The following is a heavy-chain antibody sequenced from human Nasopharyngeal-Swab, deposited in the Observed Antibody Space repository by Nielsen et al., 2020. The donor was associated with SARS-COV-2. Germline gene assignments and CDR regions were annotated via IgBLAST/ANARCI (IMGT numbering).Heavy chain of an antibody. CDR3: ARDVEDFWSGYSFKPYYYYGMDV. J-gene: IGHJ6*02. CDR2: INPSGGST. V-gene: IGHV1-46*01. Sequence: ASVKASCKASGYTFTSYYMHWVRQAPGQGLEWMGIINPSGGSTSYAQKFQGRVTMTRDTSTSTVYMELSSLRSEDTAVYYCARDVEDFWSGYSFKPYYYYGMDVWGQGTTVTVSS. D-gene: IGHD3-3*01. CDR1: GYTFTSYY.